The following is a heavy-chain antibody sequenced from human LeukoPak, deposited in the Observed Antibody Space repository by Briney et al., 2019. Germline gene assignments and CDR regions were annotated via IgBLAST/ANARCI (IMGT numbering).Heavy chain of an antibody. Sequence: GGSLRLSCAASGFTFSDYYMSWIRQAPGKGLEWVSYISSSGSTIYYADSVKGRCTISRDNAKNSLYLQMSSLGAEDTAVYYCARRSQASSRWYYYYYGMDVWGQGTTVTVSS. J-gene: IGHJ6*02. CDR3: ARRSQASSRWYYYYYGMDV. CDR2: ISSSGSTI. D-gene: IGHD6-13*01. V-gene: IGHV3-11*01. CDR1: GFTFSDYY.